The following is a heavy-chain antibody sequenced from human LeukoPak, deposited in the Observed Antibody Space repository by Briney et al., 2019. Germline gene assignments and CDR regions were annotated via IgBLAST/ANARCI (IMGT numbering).Heavy chain of an antibody. Sequence: PGGPLRLSCAASRFTFSTSAMSWVRQAPGKGLEGVAVISYDGSNKYYADSVKGRFTISIDNSKNTLYLQMNSLRAEDTAVYYCAKDPKYYDYVWGSYRYPGYMDVWGKGTTVTVSS. CDR3: AKDPKYYDYVWGSYRYPGYMDV. CDR2: ISYDGSNK. J-gene: IGHJ6*03. V-gene: IGHV3-30*04. D-gene: IGHD3-16*02. CDR1: RFTFSTSA.